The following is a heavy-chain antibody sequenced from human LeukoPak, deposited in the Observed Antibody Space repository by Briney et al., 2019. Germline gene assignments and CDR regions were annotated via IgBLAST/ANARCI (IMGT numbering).Heavy chain of an antibody. CDR2: INHSGST. CDR1: GGSFSGYY. D-gene: IGHD6-6*01. J-gene: IGHJ6*03. CDR3: AREGLAARLRYYYMDV. V-gene: IGHV4-34*01. Sequence: SETLSLTRAVYGGSFSGYYWSWIRQPPGKGLEWIGEINHSGSTNYNPSLKSRVTTSVDTSKNQFSLKLSSVTAADTAVYYCAREGLAARLRYYYMDVWGKGTTVTVSS.